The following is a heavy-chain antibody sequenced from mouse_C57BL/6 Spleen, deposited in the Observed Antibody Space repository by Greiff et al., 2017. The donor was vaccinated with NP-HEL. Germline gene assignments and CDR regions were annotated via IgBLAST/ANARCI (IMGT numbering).Heavy chain of an antibody. CDR2: INPGSGGT. V-gene: IGHV1-54*01. CDR3: GRPNRPGYFDH. Sequence: VQLVESGAELVRPGTSVKVSCKASGYAFTNYLIEWVKQRPGQGLEWIGVINPGSGGTNYNEKFKGKATLTADKSSSTAYMQLSSLTSADSAVYFCGRPNRPGYFDHWGQGTTPTGSS. CDR1: GYAFTNYL. J-gene: IGHJ2*01. D-gene: IGHD4-1*01.